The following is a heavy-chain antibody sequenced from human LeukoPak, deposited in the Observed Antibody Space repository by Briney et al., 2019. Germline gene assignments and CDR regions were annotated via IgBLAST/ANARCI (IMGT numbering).Heavy chain of an antibody. CDR3: ARGRNDYYYYMDV. J-gene: IGHJ6*03. Sequence: ASVKVSRKASGGTFSSYAISWVRQAPGQGLEWMGGIIPIFGTANYAQKFQGRVTITTDESTSTAYMELSSLRSEDTAVYYCARGRNDYYYYMDVWGKGTTVTVSS. CDR2: IIPIFGTA. D-gene: IGHD5-24*01. V-gene: IGHV1-69*05. CDR1: GGTFSSYA.